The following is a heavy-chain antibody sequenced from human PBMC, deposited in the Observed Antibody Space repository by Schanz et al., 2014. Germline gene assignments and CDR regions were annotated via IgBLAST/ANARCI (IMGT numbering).Heavy chain of an antibody. CDR1: GFTFSTHV. J-gene: IGHJ5*01. V-gene: IGHV3-23*04. CDR3: AKTPREYCNYDNCPNWFDS. Sequence: VQLVESGGGVVQPGRSLRLSCAASGFTFSTHVMSWVRQAPGKGLEWVSAISASGGTTYYADSVKGRFTISRDNSKNTLYLQMNSLRAEDTAVYYCAKTPREYCNYDNCPNWFDSWGQGTLVTASS. D-gene: IGHD2-15*01. CDR2: ISASGGTT.